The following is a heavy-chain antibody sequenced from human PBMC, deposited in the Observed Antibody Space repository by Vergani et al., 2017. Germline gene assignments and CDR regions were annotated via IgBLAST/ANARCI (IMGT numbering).Heavy chain of an antibody. CDR2: ISASGAPT. CDR3: ARAYGRYDWFDY. V-gene: IGHV3-23*04. D-gene: IGHD1-20*01. Sequence: DVHLAESGGGFFQPGGSLRLSCTASGFIFSTYAMRWVRQAPGKGLEWVSGISASGAPTYYADSVKGRVTISRDNSKNTLYLQMNSLRVEDTAVYYCARAYGRYDWFDYWGQRTLVTVSS. CDR1: GFIFSTYA. J-gene: IGHJ4*01.